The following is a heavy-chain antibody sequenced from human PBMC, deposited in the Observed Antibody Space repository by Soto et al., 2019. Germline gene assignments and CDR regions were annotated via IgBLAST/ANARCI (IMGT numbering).Heavy chain of an antibody. Sequence: QIQLQESGPGLVKPSGNLSLTCAVSGGSISNSKWWTWVRQVPGKGLEWIGKIDQNGITNYNPSLKRRVTISKDESKKQLSLKLTSVTSADTAVYYCARLDRDYYYHGMDVWGQGTTVTVSS. J-gene: IGHJ6*02. CDR3: ARLDRDYYYHGMDV. CDR1: GGSISNSKW. D-gene: IGHD1-1*01. V-gene: IGHV4-4*02. CDR2: IDQNGIT.